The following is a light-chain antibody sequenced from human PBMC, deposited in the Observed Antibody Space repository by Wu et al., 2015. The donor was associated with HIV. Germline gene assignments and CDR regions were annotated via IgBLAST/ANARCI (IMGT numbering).Light chain of an antibody. Sequence: IVLTQSPATLSVSPGERATLSCRASQSVSSNLAWYQQKPGQAPRLLIYGASTRATGLPARFSGSGSGTEFTLTISSMQSEDFAVYHCQQYNKWPRTFGQGTKVEIK. CDR1: QSVSSN. CDR3: QQYNKWPRT. V-gene: IGKV3-15*01. CDR2: GAS. J-gene: IGKJ1*01.